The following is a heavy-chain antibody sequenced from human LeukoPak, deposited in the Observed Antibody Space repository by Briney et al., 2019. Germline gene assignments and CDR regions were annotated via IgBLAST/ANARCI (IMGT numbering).Heavy chain of an antibody. CDR2: ICYTGST. D-gene: IGHD4-11*01. J-gene: IGHJ4*02. V-gene: IGHV4-59*08. Sequence: SETLSLTCTVSGDSISSYYWSWIRRPPGKGLEWIGYICYTGSTNYNPSLKSRVTISVDTSKNQFSLKLSSVTAADTAVYYCARHNPHDYIPDYWGQGTLVTVSS. CDR1: GDSISSYY. CDR3: ARHNPHDYIPDY.